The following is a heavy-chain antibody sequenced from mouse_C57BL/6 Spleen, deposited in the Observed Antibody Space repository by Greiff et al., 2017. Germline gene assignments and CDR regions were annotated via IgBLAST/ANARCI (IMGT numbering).Heavy chain of an antibody. V-gene: IGHV5-16*01. D-gene: IGHD1-1*01. Sequence: EVHLVESEGGLVQPGSSMKLSCTASGFTFSDYYMAWVRQVPEKGLEWVANINYDGSSTYYLDSLKSRFIISRDNAKNILYLQMSSLKSEDTATYYCARDQDYYGSSEAMDYWGQGTSVTVSS. CDR1: GFTFSDYY. CDR2: INYDGSST. J-gene: IGHJ4*01. CDR3: ARDQDYYGSSEAMDY.